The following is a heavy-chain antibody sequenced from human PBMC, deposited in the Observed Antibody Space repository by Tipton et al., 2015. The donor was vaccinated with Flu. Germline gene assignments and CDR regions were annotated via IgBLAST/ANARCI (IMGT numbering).Heavy chain of an antibody. CDR3: ATYYYGSGTQSAFDY. Sequence: TLSLTCTVSGGSISSYYWSWIRQPPGKGLEWIGYIYYSGSTNHNPSLKSRVAISVDTSKNQFSLKLSSVTAADTAGYYCATYYYGSGTQSAFDYWGQGTLVTVSS. V-gene: IGHV4-59*08. CDR2: IYYSGST. J-gene: IGHJ4*02. CDR1: GGSISSYY. D-gene: IGHD3-10*01.